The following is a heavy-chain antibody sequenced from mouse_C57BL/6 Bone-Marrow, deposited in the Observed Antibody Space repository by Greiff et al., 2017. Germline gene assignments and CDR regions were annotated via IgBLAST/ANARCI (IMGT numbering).Heavy chain of an antibody. D-gene: IGHD1-1*01. CDR3: VRQLLRRGYAMDY. J-gene: IGHJ4*01. Sequence: GGGLVQPKGSLKLSCAASGFSFNTYAMNWVRQAPGKGLEWVARIRSKSNNYATYYADSVKDRFTISRVDSESMLYLQMNNLKTEDTAIYYCVRQLLRRGYAMDYWGQGTSVTVSS. CDR1: GFSFNTYA. CDR2: IRSKSNNYAT. V-gene: IGHV10-1*01.